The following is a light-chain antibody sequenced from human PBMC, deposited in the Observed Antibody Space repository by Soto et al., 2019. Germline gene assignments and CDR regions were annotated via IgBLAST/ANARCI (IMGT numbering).Light chain of an antibody. Sequence: EIVLTQSPGTLSLSPGERATLSCRASQTVNSDYLAWYQQKPGQAPRLLIYGASNRATGIPDRFSGSGSGTDFTLSISRLEPEDFAVYYCQHYGGSFIFGPGTKVDI. CDR1: QTVNSDY. V-gene: IGKV3-20*01. CDR3: QHYGGSFI. J-gene: IGKJ3*01. CDR2: GAS.